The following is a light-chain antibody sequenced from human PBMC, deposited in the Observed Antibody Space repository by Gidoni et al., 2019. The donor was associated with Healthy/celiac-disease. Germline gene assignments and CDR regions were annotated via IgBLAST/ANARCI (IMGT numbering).Light chain of an antibody. Sequence: EIVLTHSPGTLSLSPGERDTLPCRASQSVSSSYLAWSQQKPGQAPRLLIYGASSRATGIPDRCSGSGSGTDFTLTISRLEPEDVAVYYCQQYGSSPRRSFGQGTKVEIK. CDR1: QSVSSSY. V-gene: IGKV3-20*01. CDR3: QQYGSSPRRS. CDR2: GAS. J-gene: IGKJ1*01.